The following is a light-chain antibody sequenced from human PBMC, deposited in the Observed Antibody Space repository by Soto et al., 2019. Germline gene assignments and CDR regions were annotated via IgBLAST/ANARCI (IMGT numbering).Light chain of an antibody. CDR2: DAS. CDR3: QQRSNWPPYS. Sequence: EIVLTQSPATLSLSPGERATLSCRASQSVGTFLAWYQQKPGQAPRLLIYDASNRATGIPVRFSGSGSGTDFTLTISSLEPEDFALYYCQQRSNWPPYSFGQGTKLEIK. V-gene: IGKV3-11*01. CDR1: QSVGTF. J-gene: IGKJ2*03.